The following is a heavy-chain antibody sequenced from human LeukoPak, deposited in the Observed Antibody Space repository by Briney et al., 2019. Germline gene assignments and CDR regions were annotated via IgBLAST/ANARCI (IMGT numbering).Heavy chain of an antibody. V-gene: IGHV4-38-2*02. D-gene: IGHD3-3*01. CDR3: AVLFLSAYYDFWSAYSSGPFDY. CDR1: GYSISSGYY. Sequence: SETLSLTCTVSGYSISSGYYWGWIRQPPGKGLEWIGSIYHSGSTYYNPSLKSRVTISVDTSKNQFSLKLSSVTAADTAVYYCAVLFLSAYYDFWSAYSSGPFDYWGQGTLVTVSS. CDR2: IYHSGST. J-gene: IGHJ4*02.